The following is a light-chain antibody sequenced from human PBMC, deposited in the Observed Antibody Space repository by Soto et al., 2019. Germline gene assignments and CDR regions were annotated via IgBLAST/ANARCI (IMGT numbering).Light chain of an antibody. CDR2: DAS. CDR1: QSVSSY. V-gene: IGKV3-11*01. Sequence: EIVLTQSPATLSLSPGERATLSCRASQSVSSYLAWYRQKPGQAPRLLIYDASKRAAGIPARFSGSGSGTDFALTISSLKPEDFAVYYCQQRSNWPYTFGLGTKLEFK. J-gene: IGKJ2*01. CDR3: QQRSNWPYT.